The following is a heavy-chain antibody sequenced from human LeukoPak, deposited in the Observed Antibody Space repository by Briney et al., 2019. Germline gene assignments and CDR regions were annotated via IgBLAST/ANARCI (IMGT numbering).Heavy chain of an antibody. J-gene: IGHJ4*02. D-gene: IGHD4-23*01. CDR2: SGST. Sequence: PSETLSLTCTVSGGSISGYSWSWVRQPPGKGPEWIGYSGSTNYNPSLQSRVTLSVDTSKNQFSLRLTSVTAADTAVYYCARHVGGGNPFFGYWGQGTLVTVSS. CDR3: ARHVGGGNPFFGY. CDR1: GGSISGYS. V-gene: IGHV4-59*08.